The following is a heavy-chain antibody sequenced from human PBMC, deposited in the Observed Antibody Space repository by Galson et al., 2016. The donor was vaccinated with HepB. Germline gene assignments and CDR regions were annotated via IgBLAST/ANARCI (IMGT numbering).Heavy chain of an antibody. V-gene: IGHV3-23*01. J-gene: IGHJ6*02. CDR1: GFTFSSYA. Sequence: SLRLSCAASGFTFSSYAMSWVRQAPGKGLEWVSAISGSGGSTYYADSVKGRFTISRDNSKNTLYLQMNSLRAGDTAVYYCAKASSPGYYYGMDVWGQGTTVTVSS. CDR2: ISGSGGST. D-gene: IGHD6-13*01. CDR3: AKASSPGYYYGMDV.